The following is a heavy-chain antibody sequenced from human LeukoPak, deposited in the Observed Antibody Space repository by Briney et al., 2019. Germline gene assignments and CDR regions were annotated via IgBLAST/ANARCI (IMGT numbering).Heavy chain of an antibody. CDR3: ARSGWPYYFDY. D-gene: IGHD3-22*01. CDR1: GFTFSSYW. CDR2: ILSDGSST. Sequence: PGGSLRLSCAASGFTFSSYWMHWVRQAPGKGLVWVSRILSDGSSTSYADSVRGRFTISRDDAKSTLCLQMNSLRAEDTAVYYCARSGWPYYFDYWGQGTLVTVSS. V-gene: IGHV3-74*01. J-gene: IGHJ4*02.